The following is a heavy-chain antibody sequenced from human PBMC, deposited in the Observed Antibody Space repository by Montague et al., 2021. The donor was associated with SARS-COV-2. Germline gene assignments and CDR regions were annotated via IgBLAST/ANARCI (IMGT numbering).Heavy chain of an antibody. J-gene: IGHJ4*02. V-gene: IGHV3-21*01. CDR3: ARDLHYDILTGYWDY. Sequence: SLRLSCAASGFTFSSYSMNWVRQAPGKGLEWVSSISSSSSYIYYADSVKGRFTISRDNAKNSLYLQMNSLRAEDTAVYYCARDLHYDILTGYWDYWGQGTLVTVSS. CDR2: ISSSSSYI. CDR1: GFTFSSYS. D-gene: IGHD3-9*01.